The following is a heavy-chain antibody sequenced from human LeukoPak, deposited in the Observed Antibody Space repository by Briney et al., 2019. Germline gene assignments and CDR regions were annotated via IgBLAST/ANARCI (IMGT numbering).Heavy chain of an antibody. D-gene: IGHD3-10*01. V-gene: IGHV3-48*04. J-gene: IGHJ3*02. CDR1: GFTFSSYA. Sequence: PGGSLRLSCAASGFTFSSYAMSWVRQAPGKGLEWVSYISSSSSTIYYADSVKGRVTISRDNAKNSLYLQMNSLRAEDTAVYYCARDRNYYGSGTPRVAFDIWGQGTMVTVSS. CDR3: ARDRNYYGSGTPRVAFDI. CDR2: ISSSSSTI.